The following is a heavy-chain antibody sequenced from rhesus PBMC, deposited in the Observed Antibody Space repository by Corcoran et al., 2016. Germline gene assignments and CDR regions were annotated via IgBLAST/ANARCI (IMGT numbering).Heavy chain of an antibody. J-gene: IGHJ3*01. V-gene: IGHV4-160*01. CDR2: IYGSGGST. D-gene: IGHD5-12*01. CDR3: ARTSYRHAFDF. CDR1: GGSISSTS. Sequence: QVQLQESGPGLVKPSETLSLTCAVSGGSISSTSWSWIRQAPGKGLEWIGRIYGSGGSTDTNPSLKSRVTISTDTSKNQFSLKLSSVTAADTAVYYCARTSYRHAFDFWGQGLRVTVSS.